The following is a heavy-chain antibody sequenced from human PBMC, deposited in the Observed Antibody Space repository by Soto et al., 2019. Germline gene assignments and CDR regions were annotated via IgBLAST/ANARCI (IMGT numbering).Heavy chain of an antibody. V-gene: IGHV1-18*01. CDR2: ISAYNSNT. CDR1: GYTFTSAG. J-gene: IGHJ4*02. Sequence: QVQLVQSGAEVKNPGTSVKVSCKTSGYTFTSAGISWVRQAPGQGLEWMGWISAYNSNTKYAQKVQGRVTMTTDTSTSTAYMEWRSPTSDDTAVYYCARDLDGSGSYYTDYWGQGTLVTVAA. CDR3: ARDLDGSGSYYTDY. D-gene: IGHD3-10*01.